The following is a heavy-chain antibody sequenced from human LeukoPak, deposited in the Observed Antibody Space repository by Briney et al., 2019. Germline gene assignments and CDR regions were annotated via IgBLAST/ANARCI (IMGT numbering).Heavy chain of an antibody. CDR2: ISAYNGNT. CDR3: ARDTYYYDSSGYGNYYYYGMDV. V-gene: IGHV1-18*01. CDR1: GYTFTSYG. D-gene: IGHD3-22*01. Sequence: ASVKASCKASGYTFTSYGISWVRQAPGQGLEWMGWISAYNGNTNYAQKLQGRVTMTTDTSTSTAYMELRSLRSDDTAVYYCARDTYYYDSSGYGNYYYYGMDVWGQGTTVTVSS. J-gene: IGHJ6*02.